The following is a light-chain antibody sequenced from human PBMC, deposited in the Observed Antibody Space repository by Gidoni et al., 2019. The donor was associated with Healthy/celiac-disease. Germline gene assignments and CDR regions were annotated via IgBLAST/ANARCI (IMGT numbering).Light chain of an antibody. J-gene: IGKJ4*01. V-gene: IGKV1-33*01. CDR3: QQYDNLLT. CDR2: DAS. Sequence: DIQMTQSPSSLSASVGDRVTITCQASQDISNYLNWYQQKPGKAPKLLIYDASNLETGVPSRFSGSGSGTDFTFTISSLQPEDIATYYCQQYDNLLTFGGXTKVEIK. CDR1: QDISNY.